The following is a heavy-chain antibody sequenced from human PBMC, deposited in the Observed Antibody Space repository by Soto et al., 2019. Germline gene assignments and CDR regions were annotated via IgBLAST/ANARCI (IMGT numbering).Heavy chain of an antibody. D-gene: IGHD6-19*01. Sequence: QVQLVQSGAEVKKPGSSVKVSCKASGGTFSSYTISWVRQAPGQGLEWMGRIIPILGIANYAQKFQGRVTITADKATSTSYMELSSLRSEDTAVYYCAREGGIAVAGIFDYWGQGTLVTVSS. J-gene: IGHJ4*02. CDR1: GGTFSSYT. CDR2: IIPILGIA. CDR3: AREGGIAVAGIFDY. V-gene: IGHV1-69*08.